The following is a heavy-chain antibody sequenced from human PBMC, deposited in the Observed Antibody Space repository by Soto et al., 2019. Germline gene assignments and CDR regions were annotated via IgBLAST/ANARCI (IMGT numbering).Heavy chain of an antibody. D-gene: IGHD4-17*01. V-gene: IGHV3-74*01. Sequence: GGSLRLSCAASGFTFSSYWMHWVRQAPGKGLVWVSRINSDGSSTSYADSVKGRFTISRDNAKNTLYLQMNSLRAEDTAVYYCAKSGDDYGDYVALNWFDPWGQGTLVTVSS. CDR2: INSDGSST. J-gene: IGHJ5*02. CDR3: AKSGDDYGDYVALNWFDP. CDR1: GFTFSSYW.